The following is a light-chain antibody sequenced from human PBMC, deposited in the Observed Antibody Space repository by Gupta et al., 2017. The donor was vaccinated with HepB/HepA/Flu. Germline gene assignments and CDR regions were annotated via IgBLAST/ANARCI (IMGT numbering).Light chain of an antibody. CDR1: QSVSSY. CDR2: DAS. J-gene: IGKJ4*01. Sequence: ELVLTPSPATLSLSPGERATLSCRASQSVSSYLAWYQQKPGQAPRLLIYDASNRATGIPARFSGSGSGTDFTLTISSREPEDFAVYYCQQRSNWPRLTFGGGTKVEIK. CDR3: QQRSNWPRLT. V-gene: IGKV3-11*01.